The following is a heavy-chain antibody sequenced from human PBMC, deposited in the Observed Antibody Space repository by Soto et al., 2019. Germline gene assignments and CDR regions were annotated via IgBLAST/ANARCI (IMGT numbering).Heavy chain of an antibody. CDR1: GGTFSSYA. CDR3: ASASGSSGYPFRMTYYYYGMEV. Sequence: KVSCKASGGTFSSYAISWVRQAPGQGLEWMGGIIPIFGTANYAQKFQGRVTITADESTSTAYMELSSLRSEDTAVYYCASASGSSGYPFRMTYYYYGMEVWGQGTTVTVSS. CDR2: IIPIFGTA. J-gene: IGHJ6*02. D-gene: IGHD3-22*01. V-gene: IGHV1-69*01.